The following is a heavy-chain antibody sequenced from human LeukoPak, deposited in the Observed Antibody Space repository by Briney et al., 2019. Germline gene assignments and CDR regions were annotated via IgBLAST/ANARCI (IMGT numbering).Heavy chain of an antibody. V-gene: IGHV5-10-1*04. D-gene: IGHD3-10*01. CDR2: IHPSDSYT. Sequence: GESLKISCKGSGYTFTSYWISWVRQMPGKGLEWMGKIHPSDSYTNYSPSFQGQVTISADKSINIAYLQWSSLKASDTAMYYCARSIYGSGSFSGFDYWGQGTLVTVSS. CDR3: ARSIYGSGSFSGFDY. J-gene: IGHJ4*02. CDR1: GYTFTSYW.